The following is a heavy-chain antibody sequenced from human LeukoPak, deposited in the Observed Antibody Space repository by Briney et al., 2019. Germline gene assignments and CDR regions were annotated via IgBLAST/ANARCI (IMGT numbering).Heavy chain of an antibody. CDR3: AREITLTGYKYGLGFNY. V-gene: IGHV4-59*01. Sequence: SETLSLTCTVSGGSISSYYWSWIRQSPGMGLEWIGSIYYSGATVYNPSLKSRVIISADTSNDQFSLRPRSVTAADTAVYYCAREITLTGYKYGLGFNYWGQGTLVTVSS. J-gene: IGHJ4*02. CDR2: IYYSGAT. CDR1: GGSISSYY. D-gene: IGHD2-15*01.